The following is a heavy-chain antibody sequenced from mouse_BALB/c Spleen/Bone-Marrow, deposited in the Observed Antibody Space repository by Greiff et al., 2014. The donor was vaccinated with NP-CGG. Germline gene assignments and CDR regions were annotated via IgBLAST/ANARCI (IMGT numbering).Heavy chain of an antibody. CDR1: GSNIKDTY. V-gene: IGHV14-3*02. J-gene: IGHJ4*01. Sequence: EVKLEESGAELVKPGASVKLSCTASGSNIKDTYIHWVKQRPEQGLEWIGRIDPANGNTKYDPKFQGKATITTDTSSNTAYLQLSSLTSEDTAVYYCAQGYDWAMDYWGQGTSVTVSS. CDR3: AQGYDWAMDY. CDR2: IDPANGNT. D-gene: IGHD2-14*01.